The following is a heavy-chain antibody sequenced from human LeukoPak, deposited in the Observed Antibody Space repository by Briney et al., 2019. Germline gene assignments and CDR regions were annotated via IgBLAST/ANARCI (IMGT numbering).Heavy chain of an antibody. CDR1: GGSFSGYY. CDR3: PRAVGGDGSGSL. CDR2: IHYLVPY. Sequence: SQTLSLTSLVYGGSFSGYYWSWIRQPQRKGLEWIGYIHYLVPYDYHPSLKTRLTMSVDMSTSQITLKLSSLTAGDTAVFYCPRAVGGDGSGSLWGPGTLVTDSS. V-gene: IGHV4-59*01. J-gene: IGHJ4*02. D-gene: IGHD3-10*01.